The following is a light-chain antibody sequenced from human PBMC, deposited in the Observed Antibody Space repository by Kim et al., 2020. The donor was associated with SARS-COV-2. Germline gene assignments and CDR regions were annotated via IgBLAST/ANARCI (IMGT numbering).Light chain of an antibody. Sequence: PGERATLSCRASPSVSSSYLAWYQQKPGQAPRLLIYGASSRASGIPDRFSGSGSGTDFTLTISRLEPEDFAVYYCQQYGSSPRITFGQGTRLEIK. CDR1: PSVSSSY. CDR2: GAS. V-gene: IGKV3-20*01. J-gene: IGKJ5*01. CDR3: QQYGSSPRIT.